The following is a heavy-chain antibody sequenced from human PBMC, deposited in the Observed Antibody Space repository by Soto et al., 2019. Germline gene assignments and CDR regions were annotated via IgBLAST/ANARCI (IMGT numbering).Heavy chain of an antibody. V-gene: IGHV4-31*03. CDR1: GGSISSGGYY. Sequence: SETLSLTCTVSGGSISSGGYYWSWIRQHPGKGLEWIGYIYYSGSTYYNPSLKSRVTISVDTSKNQFSLKLSSVTAADTAVYYCARQDYGDSRGGYYYYMDVWGKGTTVTVSS. D-gene: IGHD4-17*01. CDR2: IYYSGST. J-gene: IGHJ6*03. CDR3: ARQDYGDSRGGYYYYMDV.